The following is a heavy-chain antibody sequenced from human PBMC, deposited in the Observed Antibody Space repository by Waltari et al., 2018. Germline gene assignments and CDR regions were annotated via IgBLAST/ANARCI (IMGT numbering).Heavy chain of an antibody. Sequence: EVELVESGGGLVQPGRARCLSCAASGSTFSSYWIHWVRHAPGKGLVWVSCINSDGSSISYADSVKGRFTISRDNAKNTLYLQMNSLRAEDTAVYYCARWAFGLDYWGQGTLVTVSS. V-gene: IGHV3-74*01. CDR2: INSDGSSI. CDR1: GSTFSSYW. CDR3: ARWAFGLDY. J-gene: IGHJ4*02. D-gene: IGHD3-10*01.